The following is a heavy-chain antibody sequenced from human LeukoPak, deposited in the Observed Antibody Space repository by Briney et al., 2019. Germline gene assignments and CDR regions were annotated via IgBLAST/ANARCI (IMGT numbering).Heavy chain of an antibody. Sequence: TGGSLRLSCAASGFTFSSYSMNWVRQAPGKGLEWVSSISSSSSYIYYADSVKGRFTISRDNAKNSLYLQMNSLRAEDTAVYYCARLYYYDSSGYPPLDYWGQGTLVTVSS. CDR1: GFTFSSYS. D-gene: IGHD3-22*01. J-gene: IGHJ4*02. CDR2: ISSSSSYI. V-gene: IGHV3-21*01. CDR3: ARLYYYDSSGYPPLDY.